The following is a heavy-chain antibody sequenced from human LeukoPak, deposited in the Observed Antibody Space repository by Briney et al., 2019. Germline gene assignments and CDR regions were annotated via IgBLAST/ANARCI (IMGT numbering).Heavy chain of an antibody. Sequence: GGSLRLSCAASGFTFSTYWMHWVRHAPGKGLMWVSRVNSAGSDTTYADSVKGRFAISRDNAKNTLYLQMNSLRAEDTAVYYCVNSPYGGFGVYWGQGTLVTVSS. D-gene: IGHD5-12*01. CDR3: VNSPYGGFGVY. CDR1: GFTFSTYW. V-gene: IGHV3-74*01. CDR2: VNSAGSDT. J-gene: IGHJ4*02.